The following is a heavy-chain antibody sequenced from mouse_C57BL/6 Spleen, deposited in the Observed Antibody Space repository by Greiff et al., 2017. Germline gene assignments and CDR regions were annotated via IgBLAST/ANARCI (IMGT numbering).Heavy chain of an antibody. V-gene: IGHV1-82*01. CDR1: GYAFSSSW. CDR3: AREYDYDEDYFDY. D-gene: IGHD2-4*01. CDR2: IYPGDGDT. Sequence: VKLMESGPELVKPGASVKISCKASGYAFSSSWMNWVKQRPGKGLEWIGRIYPGDGDTNYNGKFKGKATLTADKSSSTAYMQLSSLTSEDSAVYVCAREYDYDEDYFDYWGQGTTLTVSS. J-gene: IGHJ2*01.